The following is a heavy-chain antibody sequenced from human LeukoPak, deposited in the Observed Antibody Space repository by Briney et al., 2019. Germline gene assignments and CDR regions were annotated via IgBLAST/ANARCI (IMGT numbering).Heavy chain of an antibody. V-gene: IGHV3-15*01. CDR2: VKRKAVDGPT. Sequence: GGSLGLSCAVSGFTFSNAWMSWVRRAAGKGLEWVGRVKRKAVDGPTDYAAPVKGRFTISRDDSKNTLYLQMNSLKTEDTAVYYCTTGERRFDSSGYYPYYFDYWGQGTLVTVSS. J-gene: IGHJ4*02. CDR1: GFTFSNAW. D-gene: IGHD3-22*01. CDR3: TTGERRFDSSGYYPYYFDY.